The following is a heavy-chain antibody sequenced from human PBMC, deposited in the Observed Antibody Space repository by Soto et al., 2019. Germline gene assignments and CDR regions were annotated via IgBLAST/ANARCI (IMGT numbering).Heavy chain of an antibody. Sequence: SETLSLTCAVYGGSFSGHYWSWIRQPPGQGLEWIGYIYYSGSTYYNPPLRSRVTISIDTSKNLFFLNLTSVTAADTAVYFCARIGLTSALLWGQGTLVTV. CDR1: GGSFSGHY. D-gene: IGHD4-17*01. CDR3: ARIGLTSALL. J-gene: IGHJ4*02. V-gene: IGHV4-34*11. CDR2: IYYSGST.